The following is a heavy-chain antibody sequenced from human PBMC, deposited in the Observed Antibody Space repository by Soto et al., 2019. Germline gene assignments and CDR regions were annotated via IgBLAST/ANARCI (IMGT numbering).Heavy chain of an antibody. CDR1: GFTFSSYA. J-gene: IGHJ3*02. Sequence: PGGSLRLSCAASGFTFSSYAMSWVRQAPGKGLEWVSAISGSSSYIYYADSVKGRFTISRDNAKNSLYLQMNSLRAEDTAVYYCARDQGYCSSTSCYAFDIWGQGTMVTVSS. CDR2: ISGSSSYI. V-gene: IGHV3-21*01. CDR3: ARDQGYCSSTSCYAFDI. D-gene: IGHD2-2*01.